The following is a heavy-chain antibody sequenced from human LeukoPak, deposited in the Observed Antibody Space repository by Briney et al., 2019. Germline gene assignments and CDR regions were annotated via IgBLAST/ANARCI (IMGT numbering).Heavy chain of an antibody. CDR1: GGTFSSYA. D-gene: IGHD3-22*01. Sequence: GASVKVSCKASGGTFSSYAISWVRQAPGQGLEWMGRIIPILGIANYAQKFQGRVTITADKSTSTAYMELSSLRFEDTAVYYCARGGADSSGYYHFFDYWGQGTLVTVSS. V-gene: IGHV1-69*04. J-gene: IGHJ4*02. CDR3: ARGGADSSGYYHFFDY. CDR2: IIPILGIA.